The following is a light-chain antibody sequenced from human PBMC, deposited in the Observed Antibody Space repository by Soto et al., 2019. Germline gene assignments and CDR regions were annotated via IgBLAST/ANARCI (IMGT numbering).Light chain of an antibody. CDR1: SSDVGSYNL. V-gene: IGLV2-23*01. J-gene: IGLJ1*01. CDR3: CSYARSRSYV. CDR2: EGS. Sequence: QSALTQPASVSGSPGQSITISCTGTSSDVGSYNLVSWYQQDPDKAPKLVICEGSKRPSGVSNRFSGSKSGNTASLTISGLQAEDEADYYCCSYARSRSYVFGTGTKVTVL.